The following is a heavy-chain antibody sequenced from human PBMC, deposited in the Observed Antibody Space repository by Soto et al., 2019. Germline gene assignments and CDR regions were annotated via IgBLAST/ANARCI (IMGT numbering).Heavy chain of an antibody. Sequence: GASVKVSCKASGYTFSDYHMYWVGQAPGEGLEWMGIINPSGGSTSYAQKFQGRLTMTRDTSTSTIYMDLNSLRSEDTAVYYCARSEGTTIRLRYFQQWGQGTLVTVSS. CDR1: GYTFSDYH. CDR2: INPSGGST. CDR3: ARSEGTTIRLRYFQQ. D-gene: IGHD1-7*01. J-gene: IGHJ1*01. V-gene: IGHV1-46*01.